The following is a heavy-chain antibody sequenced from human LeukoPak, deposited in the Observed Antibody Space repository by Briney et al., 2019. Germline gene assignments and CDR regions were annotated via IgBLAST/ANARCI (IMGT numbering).Heavy chain of an antibody. J-gene: IGHJ4*02. Sequence: GGSLRLSCAASGFTVSTNYMNWVRQAPGKGLEWVSDINWDGSDIRYADSVKGRFTISRDNAKNSLYLQMNSLRAEDTAFYFCARGNRDRSGYYSHFDYWGQGTLVTVSS. CDR3: ARGNRDRSGYYSHFDY. CDR2: INWDGSDI. CDR1: GFTVSTNY. D-gene: IGHD3-3*01. V-gene: IGHV3-20*04.